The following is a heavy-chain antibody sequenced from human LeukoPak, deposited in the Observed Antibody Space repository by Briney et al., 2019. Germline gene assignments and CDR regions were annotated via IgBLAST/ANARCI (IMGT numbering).Heavy chain of an antibody. CDR1: GGSISSSSYY. CDR2: IYYSGST. D-gene: IGHD2-8*01. Sequence: SETLSLTCTVSGGSISSSSYYWSWIRQPPGKGLEWIGYIYYSGSTNYNPSLKSRVTISADTSKNQFSLKVSSVTAADTAVYYCARGGVMYDYWGQGTLVTVSS. J-gene: IGHJ4*02. V-gene: IGHV4-61*01. CDR3: ARGGVMYDY.